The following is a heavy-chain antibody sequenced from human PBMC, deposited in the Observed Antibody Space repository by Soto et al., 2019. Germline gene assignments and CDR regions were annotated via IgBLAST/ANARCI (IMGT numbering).Heavy chain of an antibody. J-gene: IGHJ4*02. CDR1: GFTFSGYN. V-gene: IGHV3-48*01. Sequence: GGSLILSCAASGFTFSGYNMNWVRQAPGKGLEWVSYISSSSGTIYYADSVKGRFTISRDNAKNSLYLQMNSLRAEDTAVYYCAKPRGYYDSSGYPTPDYWGQGTLVTVSS. CDR3: AKPRGYYDSSGYPTPDY. CDR2: ISSSSGTI. D-gene: IGHD3-22*01.